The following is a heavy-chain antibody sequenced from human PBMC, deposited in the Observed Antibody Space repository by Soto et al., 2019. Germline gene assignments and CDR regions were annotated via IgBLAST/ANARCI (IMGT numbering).Heavy chain of an antibody. CDR1: GFTFSSYG. CDR3: AKSDYDDY. CDR2: ISYDGSNK. V-gene: IGHV3-30*18. Sequence: PGWSLRLSCAASGFTFSSYGMHWVRQAPGKGLEWVAVISYDGSNKYYADSVKGRFTISRDNSKNTLYLQMNSLRAEDTAVYYCAKSDYDDYWGQGTLVTVSS. J-gene: IGHJ4*02.